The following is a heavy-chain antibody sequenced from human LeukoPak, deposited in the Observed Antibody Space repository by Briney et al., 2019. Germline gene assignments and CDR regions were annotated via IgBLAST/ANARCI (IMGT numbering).Heavy chain of an antibody. V-gene: IGHV3-66*01. CDR2: IYSGGST. Sequence: GGSLRLSCAASGFTVSSNYMSWVRQAPGKGLEGASVIYSGGSTYYADSVKGRFTISRDNSKNTLYLQMNSLRAEDTAVYYCARRWFGEDDAFDIWGQGTMVTVSS. D-gene: IGHD3-10*01. CDR3: ARRWFGEDDAFDI. J-gene: IGHJ3*02. CDR1: GFTVSSNY.